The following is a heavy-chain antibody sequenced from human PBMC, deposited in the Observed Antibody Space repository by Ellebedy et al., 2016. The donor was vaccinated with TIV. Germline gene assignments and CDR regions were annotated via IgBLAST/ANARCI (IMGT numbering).Heavy chain of an antibody. Sequence: GESLKISCAASGFTFTSYAMSWVRQAPGKGLEWVSTISHTGTRTYYADSVEGRFIISRDNSKKTLYLQMNSLRAEDTAVYYCARDAADTGGKLDYWGQGALVTVSS. V-gene: IGHV3-23*01. J-gene: IGHJ4*02. D-gene: IGHD4-23*01. CDR1: GFTFTSYA. CDR3: ARDAADTGGKLDY. CDR2: ISHTGTRT.